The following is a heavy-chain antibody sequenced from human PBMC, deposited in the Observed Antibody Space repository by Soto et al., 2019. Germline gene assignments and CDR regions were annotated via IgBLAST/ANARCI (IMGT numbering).Heavy chain of an antibody. D-gene: IGHD2-2*01. J-gene: IGHJ4*02. V-gene: IGHV3-66*01. CDR2: IYSARSA. Sequence: GGSLRLSCAASGFTVSSYYMSWVRQAPGKGLEWVSVIYSARSADFADSVKGRFTISRDNSKNTLYLQMSSLRAEDTAVYYCARVPSTSYHYFDYWGQGTLVTVSS. CDR3: ARVPSTSYHYFDY. CDR1: GFTVSSYY.